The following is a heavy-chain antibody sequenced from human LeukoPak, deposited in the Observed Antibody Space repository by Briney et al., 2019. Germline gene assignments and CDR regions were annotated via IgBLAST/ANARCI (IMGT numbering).Heavy chain of an antibody. J-gene: IGHJ4*02. CDR2: ISYDGSNK. V-gene: IGHV3-30-3*01. CDR1: GFTFSSYA. CDR3: AKDPDFWSGYFYYFDY. D-gene: IGHD3-3*01. Sequence: GGSLRLSCAASGFTFSSYAMHWVRQAPGKGLEWVAVISYDGSNKYYADSVKGRFTISRDNSKNTLYLQMNSLRAEDTAVYYCAKDPDFWSGYFYYFDYWGQGTLVTVSS.